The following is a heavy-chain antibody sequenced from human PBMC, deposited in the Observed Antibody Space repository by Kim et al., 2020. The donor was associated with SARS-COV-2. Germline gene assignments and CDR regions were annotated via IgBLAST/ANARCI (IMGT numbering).Heavy chain of an antibody. CDR2: FDPEDGET. V-gene: IGHV1-24*01. Sequence: ASVKVSCKVSGYTLTELSMHWVRQAPGKGLEWMGGFDPEDGETIYAQKFQGRVTMTEDTSTDTAYMELSSLRSEDTAVYYCATVMITFGGASTYYYYYGMDVWGQGTTVTVCS. CDR1: GYTLTELS. CDR3: ATVMITFGGASTYYYYYGMDV. J-gene: IGHJ6*02. D-gene: IGHD3-16*01.